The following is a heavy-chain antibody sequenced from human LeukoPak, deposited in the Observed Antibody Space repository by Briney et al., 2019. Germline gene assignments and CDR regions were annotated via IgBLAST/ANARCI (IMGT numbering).Heavy chain of an antibody. V-gene: IGHV4-39*07. CDR2: IYTSGST. Sequence: SSETLSLTCSVSGGSISSSSYYWGRIRQPPGKGLEWIGRIYTSGSTNYNPSLKSRVTMSVDTSKNQFSLKLSSVTAADTAVYYCARDSSSLDYWGQGTLVTVSS. J-gene: IGHJ4*02. CDR1: GGSISSSSYY. D-gene: IGHD6-6*01. CDR3: ARDSSSLDY.